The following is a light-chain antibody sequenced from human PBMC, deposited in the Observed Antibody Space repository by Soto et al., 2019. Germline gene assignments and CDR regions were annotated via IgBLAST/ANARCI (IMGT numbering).Light chain of an antibody. V-gene: IGKV3-20*01. CDR2: GAS. CDR3: QQYGSSPPLT. Sequence: EIVLTQSPGTLSLSPGERATLSCRASQSVSSSYLAWYQQKPGQAPRLLIYGASSRATGIPDRFSGSGSGTDFTLTISRLEPEDFAVYYWQQYGSSPPLTFGPGTKVDI. CDR1: QSVSSSY. J-gene: IGKJ3*01.